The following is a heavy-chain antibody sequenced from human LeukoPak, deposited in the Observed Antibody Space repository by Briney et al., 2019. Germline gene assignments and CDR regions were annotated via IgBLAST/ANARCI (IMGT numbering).Heavy chain of an antibody. Sequence: SETLSLTCAVYGGSFSSYYWSWIRQPPGKGLEWIGEINHSGSTNYNPSLKSRVTISVGTSKNQFSLKLSSVTAADTAVYYCARLNSGSNYYFDYWGQGTLVTVSS. D-gene: IGHD3-10*01. V-gene: IGHV4-34*01. J-gene: IGHJ4*02. CDR1: GGSFSSYY. CDR3: ARLNSGSNYYFDY. CDR2: INHSGST.